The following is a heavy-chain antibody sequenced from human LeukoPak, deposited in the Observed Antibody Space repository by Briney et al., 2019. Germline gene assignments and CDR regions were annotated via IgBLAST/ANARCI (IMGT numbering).Heavy chain of an antibody. CDR3: AKDIAAAGTPYYYYYYMDV. Sequence: GGSLRLSCAASGFTFSSYSMNWVRQAPGKGLEWVTFIRYDGSNKYYADSVKGRFTISRDNSKNTLYLQMNSLRAEDTAVYYCAKDIAAAGTPYYYYYYMDVWGKGTTVTISS. CDR2: IRYDGSNK. D-gene: IGHD6-13*01. V-gene: IGHV3-30*02. J-gene: IGHJ6*03. CDR1: GFTFSSYS.